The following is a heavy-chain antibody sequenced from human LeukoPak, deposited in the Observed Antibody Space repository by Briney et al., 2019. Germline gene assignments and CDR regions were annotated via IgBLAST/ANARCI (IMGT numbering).Heavy chain of an antibody. V-gene: IGHV1-18*04. J-gene: IGHJ4*02. D-gene: IGHD3-3*01. CDR2: ISAYNGNT. CDR1: GYTFTSYY. Sequence: GALVKVSCKASGYTFTSYYMHWVRQAPGQGLEWMGWISAYNGNTNYAQKLQGRVTMTTDTSTSTAYMELRSLRSDDTAVYYCARDLGFLEWLTFDYWGQGTLVTVSS. CDR3: ARDLGFLEWLTFDY.